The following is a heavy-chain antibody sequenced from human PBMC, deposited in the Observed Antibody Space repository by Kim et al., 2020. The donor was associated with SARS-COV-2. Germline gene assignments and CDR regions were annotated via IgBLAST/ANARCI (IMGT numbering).Heavy chain of an antibody. J-gene: IGHJ4*02. V-gene: IGHV3-23*01. CDR2: T. CDR3: AKGPGDSGSDC. Sequence: TYSGGAVKGRCTVSRDNSKNTFYLQINDLRAEDTAVYYCAKGPGDSGSDCWGQGTLVTVSS. D-gene: IGHD6-19*01.